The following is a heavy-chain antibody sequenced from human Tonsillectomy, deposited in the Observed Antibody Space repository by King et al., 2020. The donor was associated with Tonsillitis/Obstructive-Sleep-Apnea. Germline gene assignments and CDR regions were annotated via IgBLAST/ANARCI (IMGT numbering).Heavy chain of an antibody. V-gene: IGHV4-39*01. Sequence: LQLQESGPGLVKPSETLSLTCTVSGGSISSSAYYWGWVRQPPGKGLEWIGTIYDSETTYYNPSLKSRVTISVDTSKNQFSLKLSSVTAADTAVYYCASPACYYGPANYYYMDVWGKGTTVTVSS. CDR1: GGSISSSAYY. CDR2: IYDSETT. J-gene: IGHJ6*03. CDR3: ASPACYYGPANYYYMDV. D-gene: IGHD3-10*01.